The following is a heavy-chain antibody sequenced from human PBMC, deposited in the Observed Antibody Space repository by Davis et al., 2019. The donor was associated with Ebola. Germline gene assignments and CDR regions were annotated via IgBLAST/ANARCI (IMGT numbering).Heavy chain of an antibody. Sequence: SETLSLTCTVSGYSITSGHYWGWIRQPPGEGLEWIGNIFHSGSTFYNPSLKSRVLISLDTSKNQFSLNLRAVTASDTAVYYCARVGAVEIDYWGQGTLVTVSS. CDR1: GYSITSGHY. J-gene: IGHJ4*02. CDR2: IFHSGST. CDR3: ARVGAVEIDY. V-gene: IGHV4-38-2*02.